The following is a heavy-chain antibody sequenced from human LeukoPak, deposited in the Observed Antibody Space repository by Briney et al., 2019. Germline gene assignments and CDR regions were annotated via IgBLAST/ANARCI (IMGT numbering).Heavy chain of an antibody. CDR3: ARGPPTDYDILTDYSTNFDY. Sequence: PSETLSLTCAVYGGSFSGYYWSWIRQPPGKGLEWIGEINHSGSTSHNPSLKSRVTISVDTSKNQFSLKLTSVTAADTAVYYCARGPPTDYDILTDYSTNFDYWAQGTLVTVSS. V-gene: IGHV4-34*01. J-gene: IGHJ4*02. D-gene: IGHD3-9*01. CDR1: GGSFSGYY. CDR2: INHSGST.